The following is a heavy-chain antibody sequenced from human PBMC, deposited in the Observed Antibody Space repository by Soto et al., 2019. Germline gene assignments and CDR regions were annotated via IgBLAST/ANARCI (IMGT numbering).Heavy chain of an antibody. Sequence: GGSLRLSCAASGFTFSGSAMHWVRQASGKGLEWVGRIRSKGNSYATAYAASVKGRFTISRDDSKKMAYLQMRSLKTEDTAVYYCTEVPNWDTSLEYYYGMDVWGQGTTVTVSS. D-gene: IGHD7-27*01. J-gene: IGHJ6*02. CDR3: TEVPNWDTSLEYYYGMDV. CDR1: GFTFSGSA. CDR2: IRSKGNSYAT. V-gene: IGHV3-73*01.